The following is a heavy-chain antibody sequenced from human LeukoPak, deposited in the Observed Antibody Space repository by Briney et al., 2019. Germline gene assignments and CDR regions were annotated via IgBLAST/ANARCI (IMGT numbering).Heavy chain of an antibody. Sequence: PGGPLRLSCAASGFTFGEYAMHWVRQVPGKGLEWVSVISWDGSSTYSADAVKGRFTISRDNSKNSLYLQMNSLRTEDTALYYCARGGLVVVPAAMYYWGQGTLVTVSS. V-gene: IGHV3-43*01. CDR3: ARGGLVVVPAAMYY. D-gene: IGHD2-2*01. CDR1: GFTFGEYA. CDR2: ISWDGSST. J-gene: IGHJ4*02.